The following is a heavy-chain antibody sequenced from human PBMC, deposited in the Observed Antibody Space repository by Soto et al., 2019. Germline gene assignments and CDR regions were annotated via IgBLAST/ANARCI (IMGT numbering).Heavy chain of an antibody. CDR3: AKVGGARVLDAFDV. D-gene: IGHD3-16*01. CDR1: GFTFSSYA. J-gene: IGHJ3*01. Sequence: SGFTFSSYAMSWVRQAPGKGLEWVSGPSASGGSTYFADSVKGRFSISRDNSKNTLYLQMSGLRAEDTALYYCAKVGGARVLDAFDVWGQGTMVTVSS. CDR2: PSASGGST. V-gene: IGHV3-23*01.